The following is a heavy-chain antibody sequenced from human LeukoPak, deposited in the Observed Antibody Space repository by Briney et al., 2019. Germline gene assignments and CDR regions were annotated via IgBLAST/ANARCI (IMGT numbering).Heavy chain of an antibody. CDR2: IKQDGSEK. D-gene: IGHD2-2*01. CDR3: ARDSLGVVVPAAPNDY. CDR1: GFTFSSYN. Sequence: GGSLRLSCAASGFTFSSYNINWVRQAPGKGLEWVANIKQDGSEKYYVDSVKGRFTISRDNAKNSLYLQMNSLRAEDTAVYYCARDSLGVVVPAAPNDYWGQGTLVTVSS. J-gene: IGHJ4*02. V-gene: IGHV3-7*01.